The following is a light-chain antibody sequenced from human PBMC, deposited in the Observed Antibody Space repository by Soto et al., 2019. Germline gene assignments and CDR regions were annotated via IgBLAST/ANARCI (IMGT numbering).Light chain of an antibody. CDR1: QSVSSN. J-gene: IGKJ3*01. CDR3: RQYNNWPSFT. Sequence: EIVMTQSPAALSVSPGERATLSCRAGQSVSSNLAWYQQKPGQAPRLLIYDASTRATGIPVRFSGSGSGTEFTLTISSLQSEDFAVYYCRQYNNWPSFTFGPGTKVDIK. CDR2: DAS. V-gene: IGKV3-15*01.